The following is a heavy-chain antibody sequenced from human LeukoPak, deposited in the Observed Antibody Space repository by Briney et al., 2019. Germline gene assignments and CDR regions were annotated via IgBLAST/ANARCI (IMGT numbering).Heavy chain of an antibody. Sequence: SETLSLTCTVSGYSISSGYYWGWIRQLPGKGLEWIGSIYHSGSTYYNPSLKSRVTISVDTSKNQFSLKLSSVTAADTAVYYCAAERSRYDSSGYYDYWGQGTLVTVSS. V-gene: IGHV4-38-2*02. CDR1: GYSISSGYY. J-gene: IGHJ4*02. D-gene: IGHD3-22*01. CDR3: AAERSRYDSSGYYDY. CDR2: IYHSGST.